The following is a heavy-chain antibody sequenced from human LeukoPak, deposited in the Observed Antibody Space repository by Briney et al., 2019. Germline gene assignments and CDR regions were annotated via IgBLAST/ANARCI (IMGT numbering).Heavy chain of an antibody. CDR2: INSDGSNT. J-gene: IGHJ5*02. CDR1: GSTFSSYW. CDR3: ARGFNWFDP. V-gene: IGHV3-74*01. Sequence: GGSLRLSCAASGSTFSSYWMHWVRQAPGKGLVWVSRINSDGSNTTYADSVKGRFTISRDNAKNTLYLQMNSLRAEDTAVYYCARGFNWFDPWGQGTLVTVSS.